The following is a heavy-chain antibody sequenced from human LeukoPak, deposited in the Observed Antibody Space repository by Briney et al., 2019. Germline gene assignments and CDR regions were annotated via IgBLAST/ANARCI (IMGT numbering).Heavy chain of an antibody. CDR3: ARDQRGTYYYDSSGYYPGAFDT. V-gene: IGHV1-2*02. CDR2: INPNSGGT. CDR1: GYTFTGYY. J-gene: IGHJ3*02. D-gene: IGHD3-22*01. Sequence: ASVKVSCKASGYTFTGYYMHWVRQAPGQGLEWMGWINPNSGGTNYAQKFQGRVTMTRDTSISTAYMELSRLRSDDTAVYYCARDQRGTYYYDSSGYYPGAFDTWGQGTMVTVSS.